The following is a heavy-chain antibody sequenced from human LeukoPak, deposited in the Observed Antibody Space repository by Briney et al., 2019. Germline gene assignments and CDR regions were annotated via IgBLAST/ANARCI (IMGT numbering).Heavy chain of an antibody. J-gene: IGHJ4*02. CDR1: GGSISSGGYY. CDR3: ARASNRRIAVAGTFDY. CDR2: IYYSGST. V-gene: IGHV4-31*03. D-gene: IGHD6-19*01. Sequence: PSETLSLTCTVSGGSISSGGYYWSWIRQHPGKGLEWIVYIYYSGSTYYNPSLKSRVTMSVDTSKNQFSLKLSSVTAADTAVYYCARASNRRIAVAGTFDYWGQGTLVTVSS.